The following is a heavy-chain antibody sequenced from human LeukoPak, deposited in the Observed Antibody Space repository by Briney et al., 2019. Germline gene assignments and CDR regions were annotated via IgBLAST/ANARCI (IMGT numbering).Heavy chain of an antibody. V-gene: IGHV3-30*02. Sequence: GGSLRLSCAASGFTFSSYAMHWVRQAPGKGLEWVALIRYDGSKKYYADSVKGRFTISRDNSKNTLYLQMNSLRAEDTAVYYCAKVRDYYDSSAMFYWGQGTLVTVSS. D-gene: IGHD3-22*01. J-gene: IGHJ4*02. CDR1: GFTFSSYA. CDR3: AKVRDYYDSSAMFY. CDR2: IRYDGSKK.